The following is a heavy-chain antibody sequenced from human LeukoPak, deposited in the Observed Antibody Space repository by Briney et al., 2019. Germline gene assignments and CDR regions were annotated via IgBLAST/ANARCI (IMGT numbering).Heavy chain of an antibody. J-gene: IGHJ4*02. D-gene: IGHD1-26*01. CDR2: INPSGGST. Sequence: RASVTVSCKASGYTFTSYYMHWVRQAPGQGLEWMGIINPSGGSTSYAQKFQGRVTMTRDTSTSTVYMELSSLRSEDTAVYYCARVAGATRRFDYWGQGTLVTVSS. CDR1: GYTFTSYY. CDR3: ARVAGATRRFDY. V-gene: IGHV1-46*01.